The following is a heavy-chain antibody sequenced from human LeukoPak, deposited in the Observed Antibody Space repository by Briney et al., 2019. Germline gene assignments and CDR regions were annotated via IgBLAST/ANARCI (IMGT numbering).Heavy chain of an antibody. Sequence: GGSLRLSCAASGFTVSGNYMNWVRQAPGKGLEWVSVIYSGGSTYYTDSVKGRFTISRDNSKNTVYLQMNSLRAEDTAVYYCARVGRSRDYFDSWGQGTLVTVSS. J-gene: IGHJ4*02. CDR3: ARVGRSRDYFDS. CDR1: GFTVSGNY. CDR2: IYSGGST. V-gene: IGHV3-66*01.